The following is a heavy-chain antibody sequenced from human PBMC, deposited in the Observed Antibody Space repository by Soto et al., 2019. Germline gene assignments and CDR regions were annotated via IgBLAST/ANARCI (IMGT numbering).Heavy chain of an antibody. J-gene: IGHJ2*01. V-gene: IGHV4-4*07. D-gene: IGHD6-6*01. CDR2: IHTSGSS. Sequence: SETLSLTCSVFGDSISSHYWSWIRQPAGKGLEWIGRIHTSGSSSHNPSLKGRVTMSTDTSNDQMSLLLKSVTAADTAVYYCARDARGSSPWYFDLWGRGTLVTVSS. CDR3: ARDARGSSPWYFDL. CDR1: GDSISSHY.